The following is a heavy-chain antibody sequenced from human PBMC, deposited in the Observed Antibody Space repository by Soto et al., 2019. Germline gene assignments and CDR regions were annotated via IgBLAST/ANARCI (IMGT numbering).Heavy chain of an antibody. D-gene: IGHD6-13*01. V-gene: IGHV3-13*01. J-gene: IGHJ6*02. CDR3: ARLGSSSYYYGMDV. Sequence: GGSLRLSCAASGFTFSSYDMHWVRQATGKGLEWVSAIGTAGDTYYPGSVKGRFTISRENAKNSLYLQMNSLRAGDTAVYYCARLGSSSYYYGMDVWGQGTTVT. CDR1: GFTFSSYD. CDR2: IGTAGDT.